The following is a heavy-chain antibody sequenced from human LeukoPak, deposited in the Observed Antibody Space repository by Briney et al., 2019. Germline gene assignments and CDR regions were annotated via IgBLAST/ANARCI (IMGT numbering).Heavy chain of an antibody. Sequence: SETLSLTCTVSGGSISSSSYYWGWLRQPPGKGLEWLGSIYYSGSTYYNPSLKSRVTISVDTSKNQFSLKLSSVTAADTAVYYCARSPRIVGASDPWGQGTLVTVSS. CDR2: IYYSGST. D-gene: IGHD1-26*01. V-gene: IGHV4-39*07. CDR3: ARSPRIVGASDP. J-gene: IGHJ5*02. CDR1: GGSISSSSYY.